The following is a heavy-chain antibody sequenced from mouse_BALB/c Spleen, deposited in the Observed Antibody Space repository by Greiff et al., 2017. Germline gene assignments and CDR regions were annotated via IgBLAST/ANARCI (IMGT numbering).Heavy chain of an antibody. D-gene: IGHD2-1*01. CDR2: ISYSGST. Sequence: EVKLVESGPGLVKPSQSLSLTCTVTGYSITSDYAWNWIRQFPGNKLEWMGYISYSGSTSYNPSLKSRISITRDTSKNQFFLQLNSVTTEDTATYYCARRGNYGGYYAMDYWGQGTSVTVSS. J-gene: IGHJ4*01. CDR3: ARRGNYGGYYAMDY. CDR1: GYSITSDYA. V-gene: IGHV3-2*02.